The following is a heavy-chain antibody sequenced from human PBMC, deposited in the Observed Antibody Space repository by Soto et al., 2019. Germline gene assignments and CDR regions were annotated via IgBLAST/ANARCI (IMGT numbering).Heavy chain of an antibody. D-gene: IGHD6-13*01. Sequence: ASVKVSCKASGYTFTSYGISWVRQAPGQGLEWMGWISPYNDNPNYVQNLQGWVTMTTETSTSTAYMELSRLRSDDTAVYYCARGYSSSWLNFDYWGQGTLVTVSS. CDR2: ISPYNDNP. J-gene: IGHJ4*02. CDR1: GYTFTSYG. CDR3: ARGYSSSWLNFDY. V-gene: IGHV1-18*01.